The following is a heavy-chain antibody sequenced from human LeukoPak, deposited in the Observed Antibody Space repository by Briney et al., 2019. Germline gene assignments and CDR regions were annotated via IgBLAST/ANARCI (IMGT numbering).Heavy chain of an antibody. V-gene: IGHV3-21*01. CDR1: GFTFSSYS. Sequence: GGSLRLSCAASGFTFSSYSMNWVRQAPGKGLEWVSSISSSSSYIYYADSVKGRFTISRDNAKNSLYLQMNSLRAEDTAVYYCARASYSSTGAFDIWGQGIMVTVSS. CDR3: ARASYSSTGAFDI. D-gene: IGHD6-19*01. J-gene: IGHJ3*02. CDR2: ISSSSSYI.